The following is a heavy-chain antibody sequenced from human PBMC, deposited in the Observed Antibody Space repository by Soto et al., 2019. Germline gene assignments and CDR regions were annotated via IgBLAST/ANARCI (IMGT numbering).Heavy chain of an antibody. D-gene: IGHD4-4*01. CDR2: IYYSGST. Sequence: SETLSLTCTVSGGSISSYYWSWIRQPPGKGLEWIGYIYYSGSTNYNPSLKSRVTISVDTSKNQFSLKLSSVTAADTAVYYCARHGSYSTRFDPWGQGTLVTVSS. CDR3: ARHGSYSTRFDP. V-gene: IGHV4-59*08. CDR1: GGSISSYY. J-gene: IGHJ5*02.